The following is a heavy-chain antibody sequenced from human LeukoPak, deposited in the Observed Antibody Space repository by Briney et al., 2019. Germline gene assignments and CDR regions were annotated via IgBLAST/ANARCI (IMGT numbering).Heavy chain of an antibody. Sequence: GASVKVSCKASGGTSSSYAISWVRQAPGQGLEWMGGIIPIFGTANYAQKFQGRVTITADESTSTAYMELSSLRSEDTAVYYCARFIAVAGNSWFDPWGQGTLVTVSS. J-gene: IGHJ5*02. CDR2: IIPIFGTA. CDR3: ARFIAVAGNSWFDP. CDR1: GGTSSSYA. V-gene: IGHV1-69*13. D-gene: IGHD6-19*01.